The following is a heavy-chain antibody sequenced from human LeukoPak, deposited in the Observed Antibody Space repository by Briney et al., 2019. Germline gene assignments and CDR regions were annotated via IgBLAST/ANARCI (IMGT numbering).Heavy chain of an antibody. CDR3: ASTEVLRYFDWWFDY. Sequence: PSETLSLTCTVSGGSISSYYWSWIRQPPGKGLEWIGYIYYSGSTNYNPSLKSRVTISVDTSKNQFSLKLSSVTAADTAVYYCASTEVLRYFDWWFDYWGQGTLVTVSS. D-gene: IGHD3-9*01. CDR2: IYYSGST. J-gene: IGHJ4*02. CDR1: GGSISSYY. V-gene: IGHV4-59*01.